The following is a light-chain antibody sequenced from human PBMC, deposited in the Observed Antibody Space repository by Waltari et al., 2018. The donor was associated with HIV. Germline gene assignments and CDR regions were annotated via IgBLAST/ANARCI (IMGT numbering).Light chain of an antibody. Sequence: QSALTQPASVSGSPGQSITISCTGASSDVGGYDYVSWYQQHPGKAPKLMIYEVTNRPSGMSNRFSGSKSGNTASLTISGLQAEDEADYYCSSYRGSSTLVVFGGGTKLNVL. V-gene: IGLV2-14*01. CDR3: SSYRGSSTLVV. CDR2: EVT. CDR1: SSDVGGYDY. J-gene: IGLJ3*02.